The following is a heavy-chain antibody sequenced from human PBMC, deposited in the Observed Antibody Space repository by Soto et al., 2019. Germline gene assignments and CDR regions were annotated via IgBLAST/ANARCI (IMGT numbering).Heavy chain of an antibody. D-gene: IGHD1-26*01. CDR3: VRSGSKYGAWAFDV. CDR2: VYYTGRT. CDR1: GGSILIGSYS. Sequence: QVQLQESGPGLAKPSQTLSLTCTVSGGSILIGSYSWSWIRQLPGKGLEWIGYVYYTGRTSYNPSLTSRVTMSLDTSKNQFSLKLSSLSAADTAVYYCVRSGSKYGAWAFDVWGQGKMVTVSS. V-gene: IGHV4-30-4*01. J-gene: IGHJ3*01.